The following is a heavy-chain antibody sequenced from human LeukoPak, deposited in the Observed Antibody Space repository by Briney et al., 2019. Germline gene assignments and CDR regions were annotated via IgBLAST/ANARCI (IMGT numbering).Heavy chain of an antibody. V-gene: IGHV4-39*07. Sequence: SETLSLTCTVSGGSISSSSYYWGWIRQPPGKGLEWIGSIYYSGSTYYNPSLKSRVTLSVDTSKNQFSLKLSSVTAADTAVYYCARDSPGGSSSSGDLDYWGQGTLVTVSS. CDR1: GGSISSSSYY. CDR2: IYYSGST. CDR3: ARDSPGGSSSSGDLDY. J-gene: IGHJ4*02. D-gene: IGHD6-6*01.